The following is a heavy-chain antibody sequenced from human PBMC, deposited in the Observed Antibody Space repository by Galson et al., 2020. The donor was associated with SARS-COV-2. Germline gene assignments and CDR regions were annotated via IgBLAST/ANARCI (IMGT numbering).Heavy chain of an antibody. CDR3: ARETYSSGLFDY. CDR2: ISYDGSNK. J-gene: IGHJ4*02. V-gene: IGHV3-30*04. CDR1: GFTFSSYA. Sequence: GGSLRLSCAASGFTFSSYAMHWVRQAPGKGLEWVAVISYDGSNKYYADSVKGRFTISRDNSKNTLYLQMNSLRAEDTAVYYCARETYSSGLFDYWGQGTLLTVSS. D-gene: IGHD6-19*01.